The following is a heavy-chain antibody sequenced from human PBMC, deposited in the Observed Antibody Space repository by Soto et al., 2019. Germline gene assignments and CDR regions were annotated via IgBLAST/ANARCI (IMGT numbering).Heavy chain of an antibody. CDR1: GGSISSYY. D-gene: IGHD2-15*01. CDR2: IYYTGST. J-gene: IGHJ5*02. Sequence: SSETLSLTCTVSGGSISSYYWSWIRQPPGKGLEWIGYIYYTGSTNYNPSLKSRVTISVDTSKNQFSLKLSSVTAADTAAYYCARASGCSGGSCAFDPWGQGTLVTVSS. CDR3: ARASGCSGGSCAFDP. V-gene: IGHV4-59*01.